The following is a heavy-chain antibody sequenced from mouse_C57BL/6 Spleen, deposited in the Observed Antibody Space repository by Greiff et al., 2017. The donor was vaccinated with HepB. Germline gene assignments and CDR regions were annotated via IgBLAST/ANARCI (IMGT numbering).Heavy chain of an antibody. Sequence: VQLQQPGAELVKPGASVKLSCKASGYTFTSYWMHWVKQRPGQGLEWIGMIHPNSGSTNYNEKFKSKATLTVDKSSSTAYMQLSSLTSEDSAVYYCARLAYYSNSYAMDYWGQGTSVTVSS. V-gene: IGHV1-64*01. D-gene: IGHD2-5*01. CDR1: GYTFTSYW. J-gene: IGHJ4*01. CDR3: ARLAYYSNSYAMDY. CDR2: IHPNSGST.